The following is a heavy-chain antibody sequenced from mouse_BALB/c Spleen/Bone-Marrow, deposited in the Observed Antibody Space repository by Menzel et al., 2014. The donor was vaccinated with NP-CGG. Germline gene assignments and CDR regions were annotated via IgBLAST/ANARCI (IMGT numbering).Heavy chain of an antibody. V-gene: IGHV1-67*01. D-gene: IGHD3-2*01. J-gene: IGHJ4*01. Sequence: QVQLQQSGPELVSPGVSVKISCKAPGYTFTDYAIHWVEQSHSKRLEWIGIISTYSGNTNYNQKFKGKATMTVDKSSSTAYMELARLTSEDSAIYCCAKDISGYVRAMDYWGQGTSVTVSS. CDR3: AKDISGYVRAMDY. CDR1: GYTFTDYA. CDR2: ISTYSGNT.